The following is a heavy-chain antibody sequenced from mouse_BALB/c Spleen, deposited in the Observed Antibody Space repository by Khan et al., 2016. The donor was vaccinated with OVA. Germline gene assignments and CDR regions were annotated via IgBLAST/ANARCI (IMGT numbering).Heavy chain of an antibody. CDR1: GFNIKNTY. V-gene: IGHV14-3*02. CDR2: IDPANGNT. J-gene: IGHJ4*01. CDR3: AHSIRHYAVDY. Sequence: VQLQQSEAEFVKPGASVRLSCTASGFNIKNTYIHWVTQRPEQGLEWIGRIDPANGNTKYDPKFQGKATITADPTSNTAYLQLSSLQSEDNSVYYGAHSIRHYAVDYWGQGTSVTVSA.